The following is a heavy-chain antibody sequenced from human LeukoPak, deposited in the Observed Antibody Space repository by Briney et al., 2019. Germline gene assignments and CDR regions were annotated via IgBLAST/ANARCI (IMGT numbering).Heavy chain of an antibody. V-gene: IGHV3-23*01. Sequence: GGSLRLSCAASGFTFSSYAMSWVRQAPGKGLEWVSAISGTGGSTYYADSVKGRFTISRDNSKNTLYLQMNSLRAEDTVVYYCANTLSYYYGMDVWGQGTTVTVSS. J-gene: IGHJ6*02. CDR2: ISGTGGST. CDR3: ANTLSYYYGMDV. CDR1: GFTFSSYA.